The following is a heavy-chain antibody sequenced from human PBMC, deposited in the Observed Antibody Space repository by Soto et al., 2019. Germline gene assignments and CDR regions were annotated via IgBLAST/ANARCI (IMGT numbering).Heavy chain of an antibody. J-gene: IGHJ6*02. CDR1: GGTFSSYT. CDR3: ARDRSGIAVAGTGDYYYGMDV. D-gene: IGHD6-19*01. CDR2: IIPILGIA. Sequence: QVQLVQSGAEVKKPGSSVKVSCKASGGTFSSYTISWVRQAPGQGLEWMGRIIPILGIANYAQKFQGRVTITADKSTSTDYMELSSLRSEDTAVYYCARDRSGIAVAGTGDYYYGMDVWGQGTTVTVSS. V-gene: IGHV1-69*08.